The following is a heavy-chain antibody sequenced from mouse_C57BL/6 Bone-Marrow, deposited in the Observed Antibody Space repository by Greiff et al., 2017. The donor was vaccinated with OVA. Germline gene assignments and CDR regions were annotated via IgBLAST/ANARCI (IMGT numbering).Heavy chain of an antibody. CDR3: ARVYYGNYDYAMDY. D-gene: IGHD2-1*01. CDR1: GYSFTGYY. Sequence: EVQRVESGPELVKPGASVKISCKASGYSFTGYYMNWVKQSPEKSLEWIGEINPSTGGTTYNQKFKAKATLTVDKSSSTAYMQLKSLTSEDSAVYYCARVYYGNYDYAMDYWGQGTSVTVSS. J-gene: IGHJ4*01. CDR2: INPSTGGT. V-gene: IGHV1-42*01.